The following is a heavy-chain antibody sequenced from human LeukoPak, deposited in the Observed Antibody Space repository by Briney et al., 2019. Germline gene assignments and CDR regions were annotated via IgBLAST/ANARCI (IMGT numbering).Heavy chain of an antibody. Sequence: ASVKVSCKASGYTFTGYYMHWVRQAPGQGLEWMGRINPNSGGTNYAQKFQGRVTLTRDTSISTAYMELSRLRSDDTAVYYCARLKYYYDGSGYRGGGYFDYWGQGALVTVSS. V-gene: IGHV1-2*06. CDR3: ARLKYYYDGSGYRGGGYFDY. J-gene: IGHJ4*02. CDR2: INPNSGGT. D-gene: IGHD3-22*01. CDR1: GYTFTGYY.